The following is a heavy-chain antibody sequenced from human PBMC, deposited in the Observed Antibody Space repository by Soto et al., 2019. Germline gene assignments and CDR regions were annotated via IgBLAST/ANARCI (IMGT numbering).Heavy chain of an antibody. CDR2: IIPVFGTP. D-gene: IGHD3-22*01. V-gene: IGHV1-69*12. Sequence: QVQLVQSGAEVKKPGSSVKVSCKASGGSLSNYGISWVRQAPGQGLEWMGAIIPVFGTPNYAQKFQDRVTITADESTTTVYMEVRSLTSADTAVYYCARGDATKIVVTTYYAMDVWGQGTRVTVSS. J-gene: IGHJ6*02. CDR1: GGSLSNYG. CDR3: ARGDATKIVVTTYYAMDV.